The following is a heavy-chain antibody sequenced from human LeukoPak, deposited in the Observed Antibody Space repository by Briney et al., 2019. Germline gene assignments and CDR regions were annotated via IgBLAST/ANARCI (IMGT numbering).Heavy chain of an antibody. CDR3: ARDVEYYYDSGSCYNLTALDY. CDR2: INTNTGNP. D-gene: IGHD3-10*01. CDR1: GYTFTSYA. J-gene: IGHJ4*02. Sequence: ASVKVSCKASGYTFTSYAMNWVRQAPGQGLEWMGWINTNTGNPTYAQGFTGQFVFSLDTSVSTAYLQISSLKTEDTAVYYCARDVEYYYDSGSCYNLTALDYWGQGTLVTVSS. V-gene: IGHV7-4-1*02.